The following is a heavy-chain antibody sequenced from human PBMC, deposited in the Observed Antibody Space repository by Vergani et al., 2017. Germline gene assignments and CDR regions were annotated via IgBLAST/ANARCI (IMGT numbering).Heavy chain of an antibody. CDR3: ATGIAAAVNWFDP. CDR1: GFTSSYYG. CDR2: ISYDGTQK. J-gene: IGHJ5*02. D-gene: IGHD6-13*01. V-gene: IGHV3-30*03. Sequence: QVHLVESGGGVVQPGRSLRLSCVVSGFTSSYYGMHWVRQAPGKGLEWVAVISYDGTQKYYADSVKGRFTISRDNSKNTLYLQMNSLRAEDTAVYYCATGIAAAVNWFDPWGQGTLVTVSS.